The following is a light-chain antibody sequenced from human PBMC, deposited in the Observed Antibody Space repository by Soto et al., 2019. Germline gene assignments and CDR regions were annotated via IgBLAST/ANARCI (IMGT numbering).Light chain of an antibody. Sequence: DVVMTQTPLSLSVAPGQPASISCKSSQSLLHITGETFLFWYLQKPGQSPQLLIYEVSTRVSGVPDRFSGSGSGTDFTLTISRLEPEDFAVYYCQQYGSSRYTFGQGTKLEIK. V-gene: IGKV2-29*01. CDR2: EVS. J-gene: IGKJ2*01. CDR1: QSLLHITGETF. CDR3: QQYGSSRYT.